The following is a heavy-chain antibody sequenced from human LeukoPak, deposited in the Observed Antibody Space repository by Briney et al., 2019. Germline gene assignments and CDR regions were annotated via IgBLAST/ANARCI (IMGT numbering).Heavy chain of an antibody. Sequence: AGTLRLSCAASGFTFSSCGMSWGRKAPAQGLERVSAGSGSGGGTYYADSVKGPFTISRDNSKDPLYLQMNSLRVEDTAVYHCAKVANYYYGSATYYFFEHWGQGTPVTASS. J-gene: IGHJ4*02. CDR3: AKVANYYYGSATYYFFEH. V-gene: IGHV3-23*01. CDR1: GFTFSSCG. CDR2: GSGSGGGT. D-gene: IGHD3-10*01.